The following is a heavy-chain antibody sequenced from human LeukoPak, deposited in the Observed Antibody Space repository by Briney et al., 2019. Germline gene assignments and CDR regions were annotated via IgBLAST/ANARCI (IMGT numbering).Heavy chain of an antibody. CDR1: GYTFTNYD. Sequence: ASVKVSCKASGYTFTNYDISWVRQAPGQRLEWMGWIDIYKNNTDYAQKLQGRVTMTTDTSTSTAYMELRSLRFDDTAVYYCAREAMIENAFDIWGQGTMVTVSS. CDR3: AREAMIENAFDI. CDR2: IDIYKNNT. J-gene: IGHJ3*02. D-gene: IGHD3-22*01. V-gene: IGHV1-18*01.